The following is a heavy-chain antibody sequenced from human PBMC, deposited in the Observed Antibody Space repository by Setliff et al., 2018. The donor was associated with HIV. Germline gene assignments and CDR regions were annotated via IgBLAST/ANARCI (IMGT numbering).Heavy chain of an antibody. Sequence: SETLSLTCAVSGYSISSGYYWAWIRQPPGKGLEWIGSFYHAGSIYYNPSLKSRVTISGDTSKNQFSPKLSFMTAADTALYYCATHPGNTYGPYDYWGQGTVVTVSS. V-gene: IGHV4-38-2*01. CDR1: GYSISSGYY. CDR2: FYHAGSI. J-gene: IGHJ4*02. CDR3: ATHPGNTYGPYDY. D-gene: IGHD5-18*01.